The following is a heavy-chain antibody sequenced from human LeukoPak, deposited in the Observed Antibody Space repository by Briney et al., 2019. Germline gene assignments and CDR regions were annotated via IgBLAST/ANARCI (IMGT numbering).Heavy chain of an antibody. J-gene: IGHJ4*02. CDR3: ARDQGFYPN. Sequence: PSETLSLTCTVSGGSISSYYWSWIRQPAGKGLGWIGRIYTSGSTNYNPSLKSRVTISVDTSKNQFSLKLSSVTAADTAVYYCARDQGFYPNWGQGTLVTVSS. V-gene: IGHV4-4*07. CDR2: IYTSGST. CDR1: GGSISSYY.